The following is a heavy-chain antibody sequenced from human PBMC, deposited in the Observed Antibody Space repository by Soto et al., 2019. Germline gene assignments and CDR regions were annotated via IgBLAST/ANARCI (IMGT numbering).Heavy chain of an antibody. V-gene: IGHV3-33*01. D-gene: IGHD1-26*01. CDR2: IWFDGSNK. Sequence: QVQLVDSGGGLVKPGRSLRLSCAASGFIFSSYGMHWVRQAPGKGLEWVAGIWFDGSNKYYADSVKGRFTISRDNSRNTLYLQMNGLRAEDTAVYYCARDAKSVETTGGFDYWGQGTLVTVSS. CDR3: ARDAKSVETTGGFDY. J-gene: IGHJ4*02. CDR1: GFIFSSYG.